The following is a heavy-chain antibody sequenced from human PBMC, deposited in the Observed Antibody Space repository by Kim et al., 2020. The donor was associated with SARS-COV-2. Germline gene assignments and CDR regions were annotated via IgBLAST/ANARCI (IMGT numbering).Heavy chain of an antibody. CDR2: INHSGST. V-gene: IGHV4-34*01. CDR1: GGSFSGYY. D-gene: IGHD3-22*01. Sequence: SETLSLTCAVYGGSFSGYYWSWIRQPPGKGLEWIGEINHSGSTNYNPSLKSRVTISVDTSKNQFSLKLSSVTAADTAVYYCARGVPSTYYDSSGYYGVWGQGTLVTVSS. J-gene: IGHJ4*02. CDR3: ARGVPSTYYDSSGYYGV.